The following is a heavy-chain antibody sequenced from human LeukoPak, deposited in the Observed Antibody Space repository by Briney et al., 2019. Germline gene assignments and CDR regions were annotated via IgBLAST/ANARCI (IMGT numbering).Heavy chain of an antibody. CDR3: ARSTYYDFWSGRNWFDP. CDR2: IKSKTDGGTT. J-gene: IGHJ5*02. V-gene: IGHV3-15*01. CDR1: GFTFSNAW. D-gene: IGHD3-3*01. Sequence: GGSLRLSCAASGFTFSNAWMSWVRQAPGKGLEWVGRIKSKTDGGTTDYAAPVKGRFTISRDDSKNTLYLQMNSLKASDTAMYYCARSTYYDFWSGRNWFDPWGQGALVTVSS.